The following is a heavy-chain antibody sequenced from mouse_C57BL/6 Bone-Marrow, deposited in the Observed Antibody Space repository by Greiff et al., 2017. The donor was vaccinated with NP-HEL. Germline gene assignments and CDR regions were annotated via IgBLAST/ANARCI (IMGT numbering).Heavy chain of an antibody. CDR3: ARGGYYGSSPFAD. CDR2: ILPGSGGT. Sequence: QVQLQQSGAELMKPGASVKLSCKATGYTFTGYWIEWVKQRPGHGLEWIGEILPGSGGTNYNEKFKGKATFTADTSSNTAYMQLSSLTTEDSASYYCARGGYYGSSPFADWGQGTLVTVSA. J-gene: IGHJ3*01. D-gene: IGHD1-1*01. V-gene: IGHV1-9*01. CDR1: GYTFTGYW.